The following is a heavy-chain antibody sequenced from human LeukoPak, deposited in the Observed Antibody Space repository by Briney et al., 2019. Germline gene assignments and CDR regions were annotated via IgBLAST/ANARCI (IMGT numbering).Heavy chain of an antibody. J-gene: IGHJ4*02. CDR1: GFTFSSYG. D-gene: IGHD4-23*01. CDR2: ISYDGSNK. CDR3: AKGSGYGGKKWGYYFDY. V-gene: IGHV3-30*18. Sequence: PGGSLRLSCAASGFTFSSYGMHWVRQAPGKGLEWVAVISYDGSNKYYADSVKGRFTISRDNSKNTLYLQMNSLRAEDTAVYYCAKGSGYGGKKWGYYFDYWGQGTLVTVSS.